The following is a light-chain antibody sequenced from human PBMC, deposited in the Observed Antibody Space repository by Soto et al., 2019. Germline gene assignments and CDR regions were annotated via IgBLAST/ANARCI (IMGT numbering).Light chain of an antibody. J-gene: IGKJ1*01. V-gene: IGKV1-17*01. Sequence: DIQMKQSPSSLSASVGDRVTITCRASQAIRNDLAWFQQKARKAPKRLIHAASTLQYGVSSRFSGSESGTEFTLTSSSLQPEDFATYYCQQNNSVPRTFGQGTKVDIK. CDR2: AAS. CDR1: QAIRND. CDR3: QQNNSVPRT.